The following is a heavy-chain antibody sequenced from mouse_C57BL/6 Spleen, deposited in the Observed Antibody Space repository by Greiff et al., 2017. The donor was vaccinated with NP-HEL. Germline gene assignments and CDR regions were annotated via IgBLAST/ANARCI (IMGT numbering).Heavy chain of an antibody. CDR2: INPNNGGT. CDR3: ARYAGGTTWFAN. J-gene: IGHJ3*01. CDR1: GYTFTDYY. Sequence: VQLQQSGPELVKPGASVKISCKASGYTFTDYYMNWVKQSPGKSLEWIGDINPNNGGTSYNQKFKGTATLTVDKSSSTAYMDLRSLTSEDSAVYYCARYAGGTTWFANWGQKTLVTVSA. D-gene: IGHD1-1*01. V-gene: IGHV1-26*01.